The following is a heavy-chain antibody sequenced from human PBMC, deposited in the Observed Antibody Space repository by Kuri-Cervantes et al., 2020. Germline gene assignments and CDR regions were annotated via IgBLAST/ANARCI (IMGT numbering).Heavy chain of an antibody. Sequence: GGSLRLSCAASGFTFSSYAMHWVRRAPGKGLEWVAVISYDGSTKYYADSVKGRFTISRDNSKNTLYLQMNSLRAEDTGVYYCAAWSATATHHWGQGTLVTVSS. CDR1: GFTFSSYA. CDR3: AAWSATATHH. V-gene: IGHV3-30-3*01. CDR2: ISYDGSTK. J-gene: IGHJ5*02. D-gene: IGHD2-15*01.